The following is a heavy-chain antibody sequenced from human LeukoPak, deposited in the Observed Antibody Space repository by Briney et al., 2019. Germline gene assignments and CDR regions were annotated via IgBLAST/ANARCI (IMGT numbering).Heavy chain of an antibody. J-gene: IGHJ4*02. Sequence: GGSLRLSCAASGFTFSSYGMHWVRQAPGKGLEWVAFIRYDGSNKYYADSVKGRFTISRDNSKNTLYLQMNSLRAEDTAVYYCARVLGLLPGYWGQGTLVTVSS. D-gene: IGHD5/OR15-5a*01. V-gene: IGHV3-30*02. CDR2: IRYDGSNK. CDR1: GFTFSSYG. CDR3: ARVLGLLPGY.